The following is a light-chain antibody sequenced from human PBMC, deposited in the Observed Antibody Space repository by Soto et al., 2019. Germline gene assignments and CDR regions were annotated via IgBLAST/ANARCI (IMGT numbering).Light chain of an antibody. CDR2: DVN. J-gene: IGLJ2*01. CDR3: TSYASGSSHVV. Sequence: QSVLTQPASVSGSPGQSITLSCTGTSSDIGGYDYVSWYQRHPGKAPKLIIYDVNNRPSGASNRFSGSKSGNTASLTISGLQAEDEDDYYCTSYASGSSHVVFGGGTKLTVL. V-gene: IGLV2-14*01. CDR1: SSDIGGYDY.